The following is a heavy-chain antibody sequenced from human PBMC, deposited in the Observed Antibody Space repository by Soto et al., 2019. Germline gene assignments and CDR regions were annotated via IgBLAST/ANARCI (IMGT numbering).Heavy chain of an antibody. CDR3: AKAYFVWSSEQPYYFDY. J-gene: IGHJ4*02. D-gene: IGHD3-16*01. CDR1: GFTFSNYA. CDR2: ISGSGGRS. Sequence: EVQLLDSGGGLVQPGGSLRLSCAASGFTFSNYAMTWVRQGPGKGLDGVSGISGSGGRSYYADSVKGRFTISRDNSKSTLYLQMNSLRAEDTAVYYCAKAYFVWSSEQPYYFDYWGQGTLVTVSS. V-gene: IGHV3-23*01.